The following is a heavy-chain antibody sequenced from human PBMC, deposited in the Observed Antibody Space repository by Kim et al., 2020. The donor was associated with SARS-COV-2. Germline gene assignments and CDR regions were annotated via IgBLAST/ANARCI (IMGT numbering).Heavy chain of an antibody. CDR3: ARFGGRMVRGVII. CDR2: ISSSSSYT. Sequence: GGSLRLSCAASGFTFSDYYMSWIRQAPGKGLEWVSYISSSSSYTNYADSVKGRFTISRDNAKNSLYLQMNSLRAEDTAVYYCARFGGRMVRGVIIWGQGTLVTVSS. D-gene: IGHD3-10*01. V-gene: IGHV3-11*03. J-gene: IGHJ4*02. CDR1: GFTFSDYY.